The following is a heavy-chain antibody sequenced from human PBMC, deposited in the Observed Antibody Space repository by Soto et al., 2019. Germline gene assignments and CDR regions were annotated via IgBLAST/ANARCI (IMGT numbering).Heavy chain of an antibody. Sequence: SETLSLTCSVSGYSISATGYYWCWVRQPPGKGLEWIGSIYHSGSTYYNPSLKSRVTISVDTSKNQFSLKLSSVTAADTAVYYCARGHWNDAFDYWGQGTLVTVSS. CDR2: IYHSGST. V-gene: IGHV4-38-2*02. J-gene: IGHJ4*02. D-gene: IGHD1-1*01. CDR3: ARGHWNDAFDY. CDR1: GYSISATGYY.